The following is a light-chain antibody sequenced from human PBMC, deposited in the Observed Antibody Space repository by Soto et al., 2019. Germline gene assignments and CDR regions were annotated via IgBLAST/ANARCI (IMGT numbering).Light chain of an antibody. Sequence: QSVLTQPPSASGSPGQSVTISCTGTSSDVGGGYNYVSWYQHHPGKVPKLMIYEVSKRPSGVPDRFYGSKSGNTASLTVSVLQAEDEADYFCSSYAGNNNLIFGGGTKVTVL. V-gene: IGLV2-8*01. CDR2: EVS. J-gene: IGLJ2*01. CDR3: SSYAGNNNLI. CDR1: SSDVGGGYNY.